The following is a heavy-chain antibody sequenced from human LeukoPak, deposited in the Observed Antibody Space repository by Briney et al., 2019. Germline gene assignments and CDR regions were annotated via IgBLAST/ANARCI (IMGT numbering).Heavy chain of an antibody. CDR1: GFTISNHW. Sequence: GGSLRLSCVGSGFTISNHWMHWVRQAPGTGLVWVSRIHPDGSITTYADSVKGRFTISRDNAKNTLYLQMNSLRAEDTAVYYCAPQQTYSPYNWFDPWGQGTLVTVSS. J-gene: IGHJ5*02. CDR3: APQQTYSPYNWFDP. V-gene: IGHV3-74*03. D-gene: IGHD1-26*01. CDR2: IHPDGSIT.